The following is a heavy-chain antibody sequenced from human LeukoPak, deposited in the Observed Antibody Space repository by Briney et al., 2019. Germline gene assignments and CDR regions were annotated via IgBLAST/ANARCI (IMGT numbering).Heavy chain of an antibody. J-gene: IGHJ4*02. CDR3: ATLWYGSGWYTN. D-gene: IGHD6-19*01. CDR2: FDPEDGET. Sequence: ASVKVSCEVSGYTLTELSMHWVRQAPGKGLEWMGGFDPEDGETIYAQKFQGRVTMTEDTSTDTAYMELSSLRSEDTAVYYCATLWYGSGWYTNWGQGTLVTVSS. V-gene: IGHV1-24*01. CDR1: GYTLTELS.